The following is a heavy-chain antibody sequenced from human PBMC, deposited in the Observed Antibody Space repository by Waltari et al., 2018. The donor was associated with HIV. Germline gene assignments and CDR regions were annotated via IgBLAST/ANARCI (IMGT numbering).Heavy chain of an antibody. D-gene: IGHD3-10*01. Sequence: QVQLQESGPGLVKPSQTLSLTCTVSGGAISSGHYYWRWIRQPAGKGLEGIGRVHTSGSTNYNPSVKSRVTISVDTSQNQFSLKINSVTAADTAVYYCARGGGHQLLVGEYFHHWGQGTLVTVSS. CDR3: ARGGGHQLLVGEYFHH. V-gene: IGHV4-61*02. CDR2: VHTSGST. CDR1: GGAISSGHYY. J-gene: IGHJ1*01.